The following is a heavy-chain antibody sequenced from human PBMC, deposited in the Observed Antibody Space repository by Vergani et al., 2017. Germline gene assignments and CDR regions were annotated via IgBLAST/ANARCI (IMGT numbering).Heavy chain of an antibody. D-gene: IGHD3-22*01. V-gene: IGHV1-69*01. Sequence: HSGAEVKKPGSSVKVSCKASGGTFSSYAISWVRQAPGQGLEWMGGIIPIFGTANYAQKFQGRVTITADESTSTAYMELSSLRSEDTAVYYCAATYYYDSNGSYYFDYWGQGTLVTVSS. CDR3: AATYYYDSNGSYYFDY. CDR1: GGTFSSYA. CDR2: IIPIFGTA. J-gene: IGHJ4*02.